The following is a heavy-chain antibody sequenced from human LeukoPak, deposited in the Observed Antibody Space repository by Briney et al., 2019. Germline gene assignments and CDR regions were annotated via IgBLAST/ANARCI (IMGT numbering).Heavy chain of an antibody. V-gene: IGHV3-7*01. CDR2: IKQDGSEK. Sequence: GESLRLSCAASGFTFSNYGMSWVRRAPGKGLEWVANIKQDGSEKYYVDSVKGRFTISRDNAKNSLYLQMNSLRTEDTAVYYCARDRRQVDRQRGGFYFYGMDFWGQGTTVTVSS. J-gene: IGHJ6*02. CDR3: ARDRRQVDRQRGGFYFYGMDF. D-gene: IGHD5-12*01. CDR1: GFTFSNYG.